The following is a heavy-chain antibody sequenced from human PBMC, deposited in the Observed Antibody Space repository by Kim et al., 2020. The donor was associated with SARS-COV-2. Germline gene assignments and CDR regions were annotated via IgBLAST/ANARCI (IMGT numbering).Heavy chain of an antibody. CDR3: SRVSGEWALAHFDY. J-gene: IGHJ4*02. D-gene: IGHD1-26*01. V-gene: IGHV3-74*01. CDR1: GFTFSRYW. CDR2: INSDGSTT. Sequence: GGSLRLSCAASGFTFSRYWMHWVRQAPGKGLVWVSRINSDGSTTYYADSVKGRFTISRDNAKNTLYLQMDSLRADDTAVYYCSRVSGEWALAHFDYWGQGTLVTVSS.